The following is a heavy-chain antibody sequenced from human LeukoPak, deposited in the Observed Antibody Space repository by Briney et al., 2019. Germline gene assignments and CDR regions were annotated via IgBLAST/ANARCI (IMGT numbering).Heavy chain of an antibody. V-gene: IGHV3-7*01. CDR2: IKQDGSEK. J-gene: IGHJ4*02. D-gene: IGHD6-19*01. CDR1: GFTCSSYW. CDR3: AREWAGPSFDY. Sequence: PGGSLRLSCAASGFTCSSYWMSWVRQAPGKGLEWVANIKQDGSEKSYVDSVKDRFTISRDNTKNSLYLQMNSLRAEDTAVYFCAREWAGPSFDYWGQGTLVTVSS.